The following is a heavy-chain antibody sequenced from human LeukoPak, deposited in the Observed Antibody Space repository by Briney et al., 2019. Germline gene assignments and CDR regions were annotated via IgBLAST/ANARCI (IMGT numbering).Heavy chain of an antibody. J-gene: IGHJ4*02. Sequence: GGSLRLSCAASGFTFSSYEMNWVRQAPGKGLEWVSYISSSGTTTYYADSVKGRFTISRDNAKNSLYLQMNSLRVEDTAVYYCARDGPIYVWGQGTLVTVSS. CDR3: ARDGPIYV. CDR2: ISSSGTTT. D-gene: IGHD3-16*01. V-gene: IGHV3-48*03. CDR1: GFTFSSYE.